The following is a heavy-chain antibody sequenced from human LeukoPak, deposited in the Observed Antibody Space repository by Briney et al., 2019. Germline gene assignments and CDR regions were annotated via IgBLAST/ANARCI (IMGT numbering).Heavy chain of an antibody. D-gene: IGHD3-10*01. Sequence: QPGGSLRLSCAASGFTFSSYWMSWVRQAPGKGLEWVAIIKQDGSEKYYVDSVKGRFTISRDNAKNSLYLQMNSLRAEDTAVYYCARDGSGSYYNPYYYYYYMDVWGKGTTVTVSS. J-gene: IGHJ6*03. V-gene: IGHV3-7*01. CDR3: ARDGSGSYYNPYYYYYYMDV. CDR2: IKQDGSEK. CDR1: GFTFSSYW.